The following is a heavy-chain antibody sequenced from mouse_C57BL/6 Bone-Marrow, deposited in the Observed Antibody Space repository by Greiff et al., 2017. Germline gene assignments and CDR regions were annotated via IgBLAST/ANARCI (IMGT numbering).Heavy chain of an antibody. D-gene: IGHD2-2*01. J-gene: IGHJ4*01. CDR2: ISSGGSYT. Sequence: EVKLVESGGDLVKPGGSLKLSCAASGFTFSSYGMSWVRQTPDKRLEWVATISSGGSYTYSPDSVKGRFTISRDNAKNTLYLQMSSLKSEDTAMYYCARRNGYLAWGDYWGQGTSVTVSS. CDR1: GFTFSSYG. CDR3: ARRNGYLAWGDY. V-gene: IGHV5-6*02.